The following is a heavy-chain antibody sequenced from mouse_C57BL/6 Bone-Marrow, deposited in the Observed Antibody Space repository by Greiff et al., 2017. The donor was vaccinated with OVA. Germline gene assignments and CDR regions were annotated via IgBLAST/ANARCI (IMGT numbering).Heavy chain of an antibody. D-gene: IGHD1-1*01. CDR1: GYTFTGYW. J-gene: IGHJ3*01. Sequence: VQLQQSGAELMKPGASVKLSCKATGYTFTGYWIEWVKQRPGHGLEWIGEILPGSGSTNYNEKFKGKATLTADTSSNTAYMQLSSLTTEDSAIYYCARGPIYYYGSSPPWFAYWGQGTLVTVSA. CDR2: ILPGSGST. CDR3: ARGPIYYYGSSPPWFAY. V-gene: IGHV1-9*01.